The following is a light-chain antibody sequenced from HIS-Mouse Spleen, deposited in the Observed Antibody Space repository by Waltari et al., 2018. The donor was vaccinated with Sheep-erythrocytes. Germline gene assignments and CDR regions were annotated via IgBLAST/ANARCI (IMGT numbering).Light chain of an antibody. CDR1: ALPKQY. CDR2: KDS. CDR3: QSADSSGTYV. J-gene: IGLJ1*01. V-gene: IGLV3-25*03. Sequence: SYELTQPPSVSVSPGQTARITCSGDALPKQYAYWYQQKPGQAPVLVIYKDSERPSGIPARFYGSSSGTTVTLTISGVQAEDEADYYCQSADSSGTYVFGTGTKVTVL.